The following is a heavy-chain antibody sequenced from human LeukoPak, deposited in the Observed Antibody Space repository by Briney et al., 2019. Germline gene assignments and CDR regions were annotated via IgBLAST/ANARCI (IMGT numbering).Heavy chain of an antibody. CDR2: IYYSGST. CDR1: GGSISSGGYY. J-gene: IGHJ4*02. CDR3: ARERSGWFDY. Sequence: PSETLSLTCTVSGGSISSGGYYWSWIRQHPGKGLEWIGYIYYSGSTYYNPSPKSRVTISVDTSKNQFSLKLSSVTAADTAVYYCARERSGWFDYWGQGTLVTVSS. V-gene: IGHV4-31*03. D-gene: IGHD6-19*01.